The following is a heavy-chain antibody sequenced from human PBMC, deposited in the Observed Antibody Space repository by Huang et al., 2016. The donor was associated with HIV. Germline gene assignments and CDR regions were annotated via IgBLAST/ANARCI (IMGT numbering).Heavy chain of an antibody. CDR1: GYTFTNYD. CDR3: ARGFGINYNHEAFDV. J-gene: IGHJ3*01. Sequence: QIQLAQSGAEVKKPGASVKVSCKASGYTFTNYDINWVRQASGQGLEGMGWMNTKSGNVGYTKKCQGRVAILRNSSINTSYLEVTSLTSEDTAVYYCARGFGINYNHEAFDVWGQGTMVTVSS. CDR2: MNTKSGNV. D-gene: IGHD3-10*01. V-gene: IGHV1-8*01.